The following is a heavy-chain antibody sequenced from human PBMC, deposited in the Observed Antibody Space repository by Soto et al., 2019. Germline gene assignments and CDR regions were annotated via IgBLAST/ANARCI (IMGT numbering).Heavy chain of an antibody. CDR2: INPNSGGT. D-gene: IGHD1-26*01. CDR3: ARAHGGGGAWFDP. Sequence: QVQLVQSGAEVKKPGASVKVSCKASGYTFTGYYMHWVRQAPGQGLEWMGWINPNSGGTNYAQKFQGWVTMTRDTSISTAYMERSRLRSDDTAVYYCARAHGGGGAWFDPWGQGTLVTVSS. J-gene: IGHJ5*02. CDR1: GYTFTGYY. V-gene: IGHV1-2*04.